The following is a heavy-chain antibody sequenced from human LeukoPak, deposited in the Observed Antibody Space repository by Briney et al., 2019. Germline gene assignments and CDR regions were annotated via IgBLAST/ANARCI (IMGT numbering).Heavy chain of an antibody. D-gene: IGHD5-12*01. J-gene: IGHJ3*01. CDR1: GFSLSTSGMC. CDR2: IDWDDDK. V-gene: IGHV2-70*11. Sequence: ESGPALVQPTQTLTLTCTFSGFSLSTSGMCMSWIRQPQGKALEWLPRIDWDDDKYYSTSLKTRLTISKDTSKNQVVLTMTNMGPVDTATYYCARGNGGYASSPFDLWGQGTMVTVSS. CDR3: ARGNGGYASSPFDL.